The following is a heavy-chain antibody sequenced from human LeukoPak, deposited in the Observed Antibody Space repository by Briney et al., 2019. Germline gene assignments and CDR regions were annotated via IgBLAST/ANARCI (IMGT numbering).Heavy chain of an antibody. CDR2: IGIRGDT. CDR3: ARGGIQVSGIDEFDY. D-gene: IGHD6-19*01. CDR1: GLGFIDYD. J-gene: IGHJ4*02. Sequence: LRLSFADSGLGFIDYDMHWVHHDIGKGLEWVSAIGIRGDTHYSGSVKGRFTISRENAESSLYLQMNSLRAEDTAAYYCARGGIQVSGIDEFDYWGQGTLVTVSS. V-gene: IGHV3-13*01.